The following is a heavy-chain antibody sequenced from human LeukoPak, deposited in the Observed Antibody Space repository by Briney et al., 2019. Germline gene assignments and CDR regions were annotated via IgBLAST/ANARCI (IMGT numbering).Heavy chain of an antibody. Sequence: SETLSLTCTVSGGSISNGLYYWDWIRQPPGKGLKWNVSVLFTGSAWVNPPLNSRVTMSVDTTKNQFSLKLRSVSAGDTAVYYCARRGSGNGGTYAGMDVWGQGTTVTVSS. V-gene: IGHV4-39*01. CDR3: ARRGSGNGGTYAGMDV. CDR2: VLFTGSA. J-gene: IGHJ6*02. CDR1: GGSISNGLYY. D-gene: IGHD4/OR15-4a*01.